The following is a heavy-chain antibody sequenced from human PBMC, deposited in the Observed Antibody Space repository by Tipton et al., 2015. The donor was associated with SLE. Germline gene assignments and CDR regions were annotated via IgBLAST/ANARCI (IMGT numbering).Heavy chain of an antibody. D-gene: IGHD7-27*01. V-gene: IGHV1-18*01. CDR1: GYTFTSYG. J-gene: IGHJ4*02. CDR3: ARWRTVDLRAVVY. Sequence: QLVQSGAEVKKPGASVKVSCKASGYTFTSYGISWVRQAPGQGLAWMGWISADNGNTNYAQKLQGRVTMTRDTPTITVYMELSSLRSEDTAVYYCARWRTVDLRAVVYWGQGTLVTVSS. CDR2: ISADNGNT.